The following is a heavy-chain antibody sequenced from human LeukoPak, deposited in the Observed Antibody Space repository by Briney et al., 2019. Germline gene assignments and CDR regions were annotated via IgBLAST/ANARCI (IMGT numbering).Heavy chain of an antibody. J-gene: IGHJ6*03. CDR2: IYHNGGS. CDR3: ARSGYDWNPRYYMDV. D-gene: IGHD1-20*01. CDR1: GGSIHSYY. V-gene: IGHV4-59*01. Sequence: SETLSLTCSVSGGSIHSYYWTWIRQPPGKGLEWIGYIYHNGGSSYNPSLKSRVTLSIDTSKKNFSLKLTSVTAADTAVYYCARSGYDWNPRYYMDVWGEGTTVTVSS.